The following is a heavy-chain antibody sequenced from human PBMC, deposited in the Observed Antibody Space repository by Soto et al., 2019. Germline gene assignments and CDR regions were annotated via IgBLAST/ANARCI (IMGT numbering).Heavy chain of an antibody. Sequence: AAVKVPCKASGYTFTNYAMHWVRQAPGQRLEWMGWINTGKGNTKYSQKFQGRVTITRDTSASTAYMELSSLRSEDTAMYYCARAGDDCSAANCYVIDYWGQGTLVTVSS. CDR1: GYTFTNYA. V-gene: IGHV1-3*04. CDR2: INTGKGNT. D-gene: IGHD2-2*01. CDR3: ARAGDDCSAANCYVIDY. J-gene: IGHJ4*02.